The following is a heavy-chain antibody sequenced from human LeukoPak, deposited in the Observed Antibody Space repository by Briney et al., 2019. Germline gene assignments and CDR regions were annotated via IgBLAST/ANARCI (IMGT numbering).Heavy chain of an antibody. D-gene: IGHD2-2*01. Sequence: GGSLRLSCAASRFTFSSYAMSWVRQAPGKGLEWVSVISGSGGSTYYADSVKGRFTISRDNSKNTLYLQMNSLRAEDTAVYYCARDQGYCSSTSCYVVYWFDPWGQGTLVTVSS. CDR3: ARDQGYCSSTSCYVVYWFDP. V-gene: IGHV3-23*01. CDR2: ISGSGGST. CDR1: RFTFSSYA. J-gene: IGHJ5*02.